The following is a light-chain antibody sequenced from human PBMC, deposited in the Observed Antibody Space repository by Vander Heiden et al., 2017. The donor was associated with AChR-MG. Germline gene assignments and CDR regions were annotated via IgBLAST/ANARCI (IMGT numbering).Light chain of an antibody. CDR2: KAS. CDR3: HQYIAWS. V-gene: IGKV1-5*03. Sequence: DIQMTQSPSTLSASVGDRVTITCRASDNVRTWVAWYQQKPGQAPKLLIYKASTLESGVPSRFSGSGSGREFTLTISSLQPDDFGSYCCHQYIAWSFGQGTRVEI. J-gene: IGKJ1*01. CDR1: DNVRTW.